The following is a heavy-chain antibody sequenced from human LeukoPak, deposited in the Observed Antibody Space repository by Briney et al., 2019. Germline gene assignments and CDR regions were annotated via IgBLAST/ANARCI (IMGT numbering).Heavy chain of an antibody. CDR3: ARSVFPYYSGSGSPYNVDVRQNSYFDF. D-gene: IGHD3-10*01. Sequence: RASVKVSCKASGYTFTSYYMHWVRQAPGQGLEWMGIINPSGGSTSYAQKFQGRVTMTRDTSTSTVYMELSSLRSEDTAVYYCARSVFPYYSGSGSPYNVDVRQNSYFDFWGQGTLVTVSS. CDR1: GYTFTSYY. CDR2: INPSGGST. V-gene: IGHV1-46*01. J-gene: IGHJ4*02.